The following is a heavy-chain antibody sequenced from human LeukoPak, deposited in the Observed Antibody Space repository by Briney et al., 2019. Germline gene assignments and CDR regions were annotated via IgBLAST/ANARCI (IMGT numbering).Heavy chain of an antibody. CDR2: INHSGST. CDR1: GGSFSGYY. D-gene: IGHD6-19*01. J-gene: IGHJ5*02. Sequence: SETLSLTCAVYGGSFSGYYWSWIRQPPGKGLEWIGEINHSGSTNYNPSLKSRVTISVDTSKNQFSLKLSSVTAADTAVYYCARGKSRFGWYLPPPMFDPWGQGTLVTVSS. CDR3: ARGKSRFGWYLPPPMFDP. V-gene: IGHV4-34*01.